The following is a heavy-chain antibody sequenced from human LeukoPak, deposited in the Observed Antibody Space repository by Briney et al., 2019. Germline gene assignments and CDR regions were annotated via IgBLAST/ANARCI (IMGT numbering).Heavy chain of an antibody. D-gene: IGHD3-16*01. J-gene: IGHJ4*02. CDR2: ISSYNGKT. CDR1: GYSFTSYG. Sequence: ASVKVSCKASGYSFTSYGLSWVRQAPGQGLEWMGWISSYNGKTNYAQMFQGRLTMTTYRSTGTAYIELRSLTSDNTAVYYCARDITVVSLASIGFDYWSQGTVVTASS. V-gene: IGHV1-18*01. CDR3: ARDITVVSLASIGFDY.